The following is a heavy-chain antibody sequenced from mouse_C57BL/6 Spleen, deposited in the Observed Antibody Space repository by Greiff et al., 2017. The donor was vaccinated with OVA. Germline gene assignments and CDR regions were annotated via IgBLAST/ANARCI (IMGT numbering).Heavy chain of an antibody. CDR3: ARLPHWYFDV. CDR2: INPDSSTI. V-gene: IGHV4-1*01. J-gene: IGHJ1*03. Sequence: EVKLVESGGGLVQPGGSLKLSCAASGIAFSRYWMSWVRRAPGKGLEWIGEINPDSSTINYAPSLKDKFIISRDNAKNTLYLQMSKVRSEDAALYYCARLPHWYFDVWGTGTTVTVSS. CDR1: GIAFSRYW.